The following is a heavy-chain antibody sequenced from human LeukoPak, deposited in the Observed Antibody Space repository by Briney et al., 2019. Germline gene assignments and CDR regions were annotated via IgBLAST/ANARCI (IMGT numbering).Heavy chain of an antibody. D-gene: IGHD6-13*01. CDR1: GGSFSGYY. CDR2: INHSGST. V-gene: IGHV4-34*01. J-gene: IGHJ5*02. Sequence: SETLSLTCAVYGGSFSGYYWSWIRQPPGKGLEWIGEINHSGSTNYNPSLKSRVTISGDTSKNQFSLKLRSVTAADTAVYYCARQSVRAAAGRWFDPWGQGTLVTVSS. CDR3: ARQSVRAAAGRWFDP.